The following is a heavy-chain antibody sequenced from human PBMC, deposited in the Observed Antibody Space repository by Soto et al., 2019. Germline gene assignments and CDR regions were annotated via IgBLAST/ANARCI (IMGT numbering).Heavy chain of an antibody. V-gene: IGHV3-33*01. D-gene: IGHD2-15*01. Sequence: ESGGGVVQPGRSLRLSCAASGFTFSSYGMHWVRQAPGKGLEWVAVIWYDGSNKYYADSVKGRFTISRDNSKNTLYLQMNSLRAEDTAVYYCAREGPIYCSGGSCYSFDYWGQGTLVTVSS. CDR3: AREGPIYCSGGSCYSFDY. CDR1: GFTFSSYG. J-gene: IGHJ4*02. CDR2: IWYDGSNK.